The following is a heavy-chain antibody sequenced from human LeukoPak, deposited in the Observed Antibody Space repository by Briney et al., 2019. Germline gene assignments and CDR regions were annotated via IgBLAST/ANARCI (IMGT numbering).Heavy chain of an antibody. CDR3: ARVDPITMGVPFDY. D-gene: IGHD3-10*01. Sequence: SETLSLTCTVSGGSISSYYWSWIRQPPGKGLEWIGYIYYSGSTNYNPSLKSRVTISVDTSKNQFSLKLSSVTAADTAVYYCARVDPITMGVPFDYWGQGTLVTVSS. CDR2: IYYSGST. J-gene: IGHJ4*02. CDR1: GGSISSYY. V-gene: IGHV4-59*01.